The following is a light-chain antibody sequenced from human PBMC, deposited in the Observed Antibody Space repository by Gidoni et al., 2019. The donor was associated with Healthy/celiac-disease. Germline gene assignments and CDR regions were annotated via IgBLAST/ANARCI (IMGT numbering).Light chain of an antibody. J-gene: IGKJ3*01. Sequence: DIQMTQSPSSRSASVGDRVTITCRASQSISSYLNWYQQKPGKDPKLLIYAASSLQSGVPSRFSGSGSGTDFTLTISSLQPEDFATYYCQQSYSTPVAFGPGTKVDIK. CDR2: AAS. CDR3: QQSYSTPVA. CDR1: QSISSY. V-gene: IGKV1-39*01.